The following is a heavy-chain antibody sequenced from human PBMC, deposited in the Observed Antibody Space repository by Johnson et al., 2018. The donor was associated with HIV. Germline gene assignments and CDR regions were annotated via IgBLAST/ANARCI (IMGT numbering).Heavy chain of an antibody. V-gene: IGHV3-NL1*01. CDR2: IYSGGST. Sequence: QVQLVESGGGVVQPGRSLRLSCAASGFTFSSYDMHWVRQAPGKGMEWVSVIYSGGSTYYADSVKGRFTISRDNSKNSLYLQMNSLRAEDTALYYCARGGYNFWSGYLGAFDIWGQGTMVTVSS. CDR1: GFTFSSYD. J-gene: IGHJ3*02. D-gene: IGHD3-3*01. CDR3: ARGGYNFWSGYLGAFDI.